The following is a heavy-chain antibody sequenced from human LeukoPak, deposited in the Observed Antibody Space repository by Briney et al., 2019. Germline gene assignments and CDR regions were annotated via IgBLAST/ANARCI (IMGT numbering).Heavy chain of an antibody. D-gene: IGHD1-26*01. V-gene: IGHV3-74*01. CDR1: GFTLSTHW. J-gene: IGHJ4*02. Sequence: GGSLRLSCAASGFTLSTHWMHWVRQAPGKGLVWVSRINGDGTTTSYADSVKGRFTISRVNAKSTLYLEMDSLRAEDTAIYYCARRWYTGAYYYFDLWGQGTLVTVSS. CDR3: ARRWYTGAYYYFDL. CDR2: INGDGTTT.